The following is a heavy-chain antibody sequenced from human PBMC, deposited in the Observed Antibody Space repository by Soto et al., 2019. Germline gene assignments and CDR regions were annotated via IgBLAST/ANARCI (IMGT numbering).Heavy chain of an antibody. CDR3: SKGDYGGNSPYWYFDF. Sequence: EVQLLESGGGLVQPGGSLRLSCAVSGVTFSKYAMSWVRQPPGKVPEWVSAITGSGGLTYYADSVKGRFTISRDNSKNTLFLQMNRLRDEDTATYYCSKGDYGGNSPYWYFDFWGRGTLVIVSS. CDR1: GVTFSKYA. V-gene: IGHV3-23*01. D-gene: IGHD4-17*01. J-gene: IGHJ2*01. CDR2: ITGSGGLT.